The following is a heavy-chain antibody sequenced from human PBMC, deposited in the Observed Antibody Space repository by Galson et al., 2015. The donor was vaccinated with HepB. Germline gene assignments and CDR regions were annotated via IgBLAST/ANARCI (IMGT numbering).Heavy chain of an antibody. CDR1: GYTFTSYY. CDR2: INPSGGST. D-gene: IGHD1-26*01. Sequence: SVKVSCKASGYTFTSYYMHWVRQAPGQGLEWMRIINPSGGSTSYAQKFQGRVTMTRDTSTSTVYMELSSLRSEDTAVYYCARVRGAGRGGYYYYYGMDVWGQGTTVTVSS. V-gene: IGHV1-46*03. CDR3: ARVRGAGRGGYYYYYGMDV. J-gene: IGHJ6*02.